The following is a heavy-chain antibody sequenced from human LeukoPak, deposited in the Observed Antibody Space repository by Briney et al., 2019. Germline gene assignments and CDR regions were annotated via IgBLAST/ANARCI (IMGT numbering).Heavy chain of an antibody. V-gene: IGHV3-23*01. CDR3: AKAPVTTCRGAFCYPFDY. CDR2: ISGSGDNT. D-gene: IGHD2-15*01. CDR1: GFTFSSYA. Sequence: PGGSLRLSCAASGFTFSSYAMNWVRQAPGKGLEWISSISGSGDNTYYADSVKGRFTISRDSSKNTLFLQMNRLRPEDAAVYYCAKAPVTTCRGAFCYPFDYWGLGTLVTVSS. J-gene: IGHJ4*02.